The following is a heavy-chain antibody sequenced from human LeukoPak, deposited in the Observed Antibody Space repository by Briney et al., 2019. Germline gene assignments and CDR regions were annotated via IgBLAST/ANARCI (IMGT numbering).Heavy chain of an antibody. V-gene: IGHV4-59*01. D-gene: IGHD3-3*01. J-gene: IGHJ4*02. Sequence: PSEALSLTCTVSGGSISSYYWSWIRQPPGKGLEWIGYIYYSGSTNYNPSLKSRVTISADTSKNQFSLKLSSVTAADTAVYYCARGNDFWSGYYFDYWGQGTLVTVSS. CDR3: ARGNDFWSGYYFDY. CDR2: IYYSGST. CDR1: GGSISSYY.